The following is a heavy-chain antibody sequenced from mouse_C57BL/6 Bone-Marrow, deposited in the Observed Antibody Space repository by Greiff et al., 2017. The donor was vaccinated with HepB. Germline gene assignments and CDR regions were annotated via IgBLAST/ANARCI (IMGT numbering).Heavy chain of an antibody. D-gene: IGHD2-1*01. CDR3: AVYGNYDY. J-gene: IGHJ2*01. Sequence: QVQLQQSGPELVKPGASVKISCKASGYAFSSSWMNWVKQRPGKGLEWIGRIYPGDGDTNYNGKFKGKATLTADKSSSTAYMQLSSLTSEDSAVYFRAVYGNYDYWGQGTTLTVSS. V-gene: IGHV1-82*01. CDR1: GYAFSSSW. CDR2: IYPGDGDT.